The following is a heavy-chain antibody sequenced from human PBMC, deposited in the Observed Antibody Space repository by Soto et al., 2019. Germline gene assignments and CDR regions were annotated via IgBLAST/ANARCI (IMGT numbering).Heavy chain of an antibody. J-gene: IGHJ4*02. CDR3: AKDQGSSWYEIDY. V-gene: IGHV3-23*01. D-gene: IGHD6-13*01. CDR2: ISGSGGST. CDR1: GFTFSNYA. Sequence: EVPLLESGGGLVQPGGSLRLSCAASGFTFSNYAVTWVRQAPGKGLEWVSTISGSGGSTYYADSVKGRFTISRDNSEDALYLQMTSLRAEDTGVYYCAKDQGSSWYEIDYWGQGTLVTVSS.